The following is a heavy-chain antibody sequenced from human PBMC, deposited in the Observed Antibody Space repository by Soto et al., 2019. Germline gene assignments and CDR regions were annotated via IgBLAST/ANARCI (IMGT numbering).Heavy chain of an antibody. CDR3: AKAGYYSLFDI. J-gene: IGHJ3*02. CDR1: GFPFSSYA. CDR2: ISGSGGRT. D-gene: IGHD3-16*01. V-gene: IGHV3-23*01. Sequence: GGSLRLSSVASGFPFSSYAMSWVRQTPGKGLEWVSGISGSGGRTYYADPVKGRFTISRDTSNNTLSLQMHILRVEATAVYFCAKAGYYSLFDIWGQGTMVTVSS.